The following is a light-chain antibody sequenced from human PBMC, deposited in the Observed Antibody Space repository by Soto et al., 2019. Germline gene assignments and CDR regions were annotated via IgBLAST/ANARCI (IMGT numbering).Light chain of an antibody. CDR2: GAS. CDR3: QQYGGSPTIT. Sequence: EIVLTQSPGTLSLSPGERATLSCRASPSVSSSYLAWYQQKPCQAHRLLIYGASSRATGIPDRFSGSGSGTDFTLTISRLEPEDFAVYYCQQYGGSPTITFGQGTRLEIK. V-gene: IGKV3-20*01. J-gene: IGKJ5*01. CDR1: PSVSSSY.